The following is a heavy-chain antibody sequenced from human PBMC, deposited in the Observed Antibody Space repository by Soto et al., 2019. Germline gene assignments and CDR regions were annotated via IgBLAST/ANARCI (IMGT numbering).Heavy chain of an antibody. CDR3: ARVEYDSSGYSFDY. Sequence: SETLSLTCTVSGGSISSSSYYWGWIRQPPGKGLEWIGSIYYSGSTYYNPSLKSRVTISVDTSKNQFSLKLSSVTAADTAVYYCARVEYDSSGYSFDYWGQGTLVTVSS. D-gene: IGHD3-22*01. CDR2: IYYSGST. V-gene: IGHV4-39*01. J-gene: IGHJ4*02. CDR1: GGSISSSSYY.